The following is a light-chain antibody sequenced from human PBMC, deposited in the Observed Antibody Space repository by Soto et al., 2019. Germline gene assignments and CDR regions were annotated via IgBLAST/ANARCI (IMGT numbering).Light chain of an antibody. CDR1: SSDVGGYNY. J-gene: IGLJ1*01. CDR2: DVS. CDR3: SSYTSSSTLLYV. Sequence: QSALTQPASVSGSPGQSITISCTGTSSDVGGYNYVSWYQQHPGKAPKLMIYDVSNRPSGVSNRFSGSKSGNTASLTISGLQPEDEAHYYCSSYTSSSTLLYVFGTGTTVPVL. V-gene: IGLV2-14*01.